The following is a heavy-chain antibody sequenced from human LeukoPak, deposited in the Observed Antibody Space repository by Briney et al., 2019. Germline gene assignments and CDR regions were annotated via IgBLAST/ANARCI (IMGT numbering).Heavy chain of an antibody. V-gene: IGHV3-21*01. J-gene: IGHJ4*02. CDR2: ISSSSSYI. CDR3: ARGPNYYDSSGPGLTFDY. D-gene: IGHD3-22*01. CDR1: GFTFSSYS. Sequence: PGGSLRLSCAASGFTFSSYSMNWVRQAPGKGLEWVSSISSSSSYIYYADSVKGRFTISRDNAKNSPYLQMNSLRAEDTAVYYCARGPNYYDSSGPGLTFDYWGQGTLVTVSS.